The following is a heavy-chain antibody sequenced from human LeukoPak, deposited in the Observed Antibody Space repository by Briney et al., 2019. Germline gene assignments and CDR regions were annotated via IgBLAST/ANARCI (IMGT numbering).Heavy chain of an antibody. V-gene: IGHV3-9*01. D-gene: IGHD3-9*01. CDR1: GFTFDDFA. Sequence: PGGSLRLSCAASGFTFDDFAMHWVRQVPGKALEWVSGISWNSANIDYADSVRGRFTISRDNAKNSLYLQMNSLRAEDTALYYCAQEGYYDILAGYHTYSYYYMDVWGKGTTVTVSS. CDR3: AQEGYYDILAGYHTYSYYYMDV. J-gene: IGHJ6*03. CDR2: ISWNSANI.